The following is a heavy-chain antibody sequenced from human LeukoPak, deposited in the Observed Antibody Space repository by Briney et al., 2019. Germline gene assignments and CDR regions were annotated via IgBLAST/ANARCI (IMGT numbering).Heavy chain of an antibody. Sequence: GGSLRLSCAASGFTFSDYYMTWIRQAPGKGLEWVSYISTGGSPTYYADSVKGRFTIARDNSKKTLYLQMNNLRVEDTAVYYCARVQFQWFDPWGQGTLVTVSS. J-gene: IGHJ5*02. CDR2: ISTGGSPT. D-gene: IGHD6-19*01. CDR1: GFTFSDYY. CDR3: ARVQFQWFDP. V-gene: IGHV3-11*04.